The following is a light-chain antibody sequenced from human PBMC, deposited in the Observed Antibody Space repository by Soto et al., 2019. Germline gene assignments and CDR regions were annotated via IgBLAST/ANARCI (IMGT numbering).Light chain of an antibody. CDR3: QQYSSSPPT. Sequence: DIVLTQSPGTQSLSPGERATLSCRASQSVSSRYVAWYQQKPGQAPRLLIYGASSRATGIPDRFSGSGSGTDFTLTISRLEAEDFAVYYCQQYSSSPPTFGGGTKVEIK. CDR2: GAS. V-gene: IGKV3-20*01. CDR1: QSVSSRY. J-gene: IGKJ4*01.